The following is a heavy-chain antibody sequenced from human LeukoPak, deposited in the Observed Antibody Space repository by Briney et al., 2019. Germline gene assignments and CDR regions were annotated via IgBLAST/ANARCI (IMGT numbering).Heavy chain of an antibody. J-gene: IGHJ2*01. CDR3: ARDAYCGGDCYRGNWYFDL. V-gene: IGHV4-30-2*01. D-gene: IGHD2-21*02. Sequence: SQTLSLTCAVSGGSISSGGYSWSWIRQPPGKGLEWIGYIYHSGSTYYNPSLKSRVTISVDGSKNQFSLKLSSVTAADTAVYYCARDAYCGGDCYRGNWYFDLWGRGTLVTVSS. CDR1: GGSISSGGYS. CDR2: IYHSGST.